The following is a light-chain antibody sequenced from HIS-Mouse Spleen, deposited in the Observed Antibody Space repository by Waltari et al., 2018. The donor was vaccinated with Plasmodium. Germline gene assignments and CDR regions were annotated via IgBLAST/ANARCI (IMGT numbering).Light chain of an antibody. CDR1: SRDVGSYNL. J-gene: IGLJ2*01. V-gene: IGLV2-23*01. CDR3: CSYAGSRV. CDR2: EGS. Sequence: QSALTQPASVSGSPGPSITISCTGTSRDVGSYNLVSWYQQQPGKAPKLMIYEGSKRPSGVSNRFSGSKSGNTASLTISGLQAEDEADYYCCSYAGSRVFGGGTKLTVL.